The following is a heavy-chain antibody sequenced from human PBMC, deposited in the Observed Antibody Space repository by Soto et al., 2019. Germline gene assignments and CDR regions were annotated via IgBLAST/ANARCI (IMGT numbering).Heavy chain of an antibody. CDR3: ARVHSSGIFYFVDP. Sequence: ASVKVSCRASGRPFDSYVIRWLRRAPGQGLEWMGRIMPIFGTPNYAQKFRSRVTISADEPTSTAYLELSSLTSDDTAVYYCARVHSSGIFYFVDPWGQGTLVTVSS. V-gene: IGHV1-69*13. D-gene: IGHD3-10*01. CDR2: IMPIFGTP. CDR1: GRPFDSYV. J-gene: IGHJ5*02.